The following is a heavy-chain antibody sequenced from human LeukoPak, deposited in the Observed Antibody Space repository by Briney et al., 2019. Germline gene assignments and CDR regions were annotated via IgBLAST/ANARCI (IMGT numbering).Heavy chain of an antibody. CDR1: GYSISSGYY. CDR2: IYHSGST. V-gene: IGHV4-38-2*02. J-gene: IGHJ4*02. Sequence: SETLSLTCTVSGYSISSGYYWGWIRQPPGKGLGWIGSIYHSGSTYYNPSLKSRVTISVDTSKNQFSLKLSSVTAADTAAYYCARDPWYYYDSSGYYSVPGDYWGQGTLVTVSS. D-gene: IGHD3-22*01. CDR3: ARDPWYYYDSSGYYSVPGDY.